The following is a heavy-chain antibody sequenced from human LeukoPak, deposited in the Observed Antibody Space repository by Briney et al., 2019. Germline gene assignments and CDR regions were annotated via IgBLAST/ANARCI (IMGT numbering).Heavy chain of an antibody. CDR2: ISSSGSST. Sequence: PGGSLRLSCAASGFRISDYYMSWMRQAPGKGLEWISYISSSGSSTYYPDSVKGRFTISRDNAKNSLYLQMNSLRAEDTAVYYCARESRRSADYWGQGTLGSVSS. V-gene: IGHV3-11*04. CDR3: ARESRRSADY. J-gene: IGHJ4*02. D-gene: IGHD3-3*01. CDR1: GFRISDYY.